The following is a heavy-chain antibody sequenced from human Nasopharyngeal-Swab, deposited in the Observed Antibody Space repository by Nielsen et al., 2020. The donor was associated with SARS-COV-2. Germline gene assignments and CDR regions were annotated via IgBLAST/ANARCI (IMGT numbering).Heavy chain of an antibody. CDR3: ARVAIEVVSTSIYMDV. D-gene: IGHD2-2*01. CDR1: GGSFSDYF. J-gene: IGHJ6*03. V-gene: IGHV4-34*01. Sequence: SETLSLTCAVYGGSFSDYFWAWIRQPPGRGLEWIGEINHSGTTECNPSLESRVNMSVDTSKNQFSLKLNFVTAADAAVYYCARVAIEVVSTSIYMDVWGKGTTVTVSS. CDR2: INHSGTT.